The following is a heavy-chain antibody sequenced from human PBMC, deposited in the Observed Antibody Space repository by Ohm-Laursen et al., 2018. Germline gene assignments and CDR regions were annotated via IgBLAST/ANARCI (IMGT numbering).Heavy chain of an antibody. Sequence: SSVKVSCKASGYTFTSYGISWVRQAPGQGLEWMGWISAYSGNTNYAQKLQGRATMTTDTSTSTAYMELRSLRSDDTAVYYCARSLRRQWLVIGYWGQGTLVTVSS. J-gene: IGHJ4*02. CDR2: ISAYSGNT. V-gene: IGHV1-18*01. CDR1: GYTFTSYG. CDR3: ARSLRRQWLVIGY. D-gene: IGHD6-19*01.